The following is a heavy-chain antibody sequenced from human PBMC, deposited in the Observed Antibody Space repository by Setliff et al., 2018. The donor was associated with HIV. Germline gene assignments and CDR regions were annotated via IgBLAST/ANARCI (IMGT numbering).Heavy chain of an antibody. J-gene: IGHJ4*02. Sequence: SETLSLTCTVSGGSIGIENNYWGWIRQPPGKGLEWIGSFYDGGSTYYNPSLKSRVTISVDTSKNQFSLNLSSLTAADTAVYYCARMDPRLTYNDYWGQGTLVTVSS. CDR3: ARMDPRLTYNDY. V-gene: IGHV4-39*01. CDR1: GGSIGIENNY. CDR2: FYDGGST. D-gene: IGHD1-1*01.